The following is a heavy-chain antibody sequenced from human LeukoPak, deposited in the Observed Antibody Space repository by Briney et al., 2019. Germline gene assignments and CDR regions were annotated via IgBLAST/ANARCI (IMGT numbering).Heavy chain of an antibody. CDR3: ARYNMDV. CDR1: GFIFNNHW. Sequence: GGSLRLSCAASGFIFNNHWMIWVRQAPGKGLEWVANIKEDGSEKYYVDSVKGRFTVSRDNAENSLYLQMNSLRAEDTGVYYCARYNMDVWGQGTTVTVSS. CDR2: IKEDGSEK. D-gene: IGHD1-20*01. J-gene: IGHJ6*02. V-gene: IGHV3-7*01.